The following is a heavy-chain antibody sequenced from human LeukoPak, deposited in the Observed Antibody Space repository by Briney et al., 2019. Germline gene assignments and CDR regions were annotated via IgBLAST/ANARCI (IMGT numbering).Heavy chain of an antibody. D-gene: IGHD1-26*01. Sequence: ASVKVSCKASGYTFTSYYMHWVRQAPGQGLEWMGIINPSGGSTSYAQKFQGRVTMTRDTSTSTVYMGLSSLRSEDTAVYYCASAQPYGGSYYWFDPWGQGTLVTVSS. J-gene: IGHJ5*02. CDR3: ASAQPYGGSYYWFDP. CDR1: GYTFTSYY. CDR2: INPSGGST. V-gene: IGHV1-46*01.